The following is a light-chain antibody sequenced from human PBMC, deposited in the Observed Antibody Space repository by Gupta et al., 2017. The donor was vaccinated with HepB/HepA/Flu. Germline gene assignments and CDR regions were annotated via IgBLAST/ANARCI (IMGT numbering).Light chain of an antibody. CDR2: RNN. CDR1: SNNVGNQG. Sequence: QAGLTQPPSVSHDWRQTATLTCTGNSNNVGNQGAAWLQQHQGHPPKLLSYRNNNRPSGISERFSASRAGNTASLTITGLQPEAEADYYCSAWDSSLSAEVFGGGTKLTVL. J-gene: IGLJ2*01. V-gene: IGLV10-54*04. CDR3: SAWDSSLSAEV.